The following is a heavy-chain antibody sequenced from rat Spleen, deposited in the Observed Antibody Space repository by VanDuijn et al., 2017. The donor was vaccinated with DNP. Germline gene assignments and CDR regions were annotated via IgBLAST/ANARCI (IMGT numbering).Heavy chain of an antibody. V-gene: IGHV5S10*01. J-gene: IGHJ3*01. Sequence: EVQLVESGGGLVQPGRSMKLSCAASGLTFSYSDLAWVRQAPMKGLEWVATIIYASGMTYYRDAVKGRFTISRDNAKSTLYLQMDSLRSEDTATYYCATSSYYGYDYGFAYWGQGTLVTVSS. CDR3: ATSSYYGYDYGFAY. CDR1: GLTFSYSD. D-gene: IGHD1-7*01. CDR2: IIYASGMT.